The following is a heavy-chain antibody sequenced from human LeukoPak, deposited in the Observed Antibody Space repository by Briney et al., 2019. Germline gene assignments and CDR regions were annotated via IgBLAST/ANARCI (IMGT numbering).Heavy chain of an antibody. CDR2: ISAYNGNT. V-gene: IGHV1-18*01. Sequence: GASVKVSCKASGYTFTSYGISWVRQAPGQGLEWMGWISAYNGNTNYAQKLQGRVTMTTDTSTSTAYMELRSLRSDDTAVYYCARWVYGSGSPAFDIWGQETMVTVSS. J-gene: IGHJ3*02. CDR1: GYTFTSYG. CDR3: ARWVYGSGSPAFDI. D-gene: IGHD3-10*01.